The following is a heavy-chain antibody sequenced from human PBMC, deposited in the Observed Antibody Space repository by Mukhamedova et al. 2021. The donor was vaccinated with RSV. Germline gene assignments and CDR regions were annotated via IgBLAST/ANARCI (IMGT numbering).Heavy chain of an antibody. CDR3: ARPTTVTRPGNRDQGWYF. J-gene: IGHJ2*01. V-gene: IGHV3-30*01. D-gene: IGHD4-17*01. Sequence: SSYAMHWVRQAPGKGLEWVAVISYDGSNKYYADSVKGRFTISRDNSKNTLYLQMNSLRAEDTAVYYCARPTTVTRPGNRDQGWYF. CDR2: ISYDGSNK. CDR1: SSYA.